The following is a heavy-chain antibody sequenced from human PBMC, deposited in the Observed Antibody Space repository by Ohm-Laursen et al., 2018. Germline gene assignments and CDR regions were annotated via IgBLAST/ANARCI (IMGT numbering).Heavy chain of an antibody. Sequence: GSLRLSCAASGFTFSSYVMNWVRQAPGKGLEWVSAISGSGYSTYCADSVKGRFTISRDNSKNTLYLQMNSLRAEDTAVYYCASADLYSSIWYDYWGQGTLVTVSS. J-gene: IGHJ4*02. CDR3: ASADLYSSIWYDY. CDR1: GFTFSSYV. CDR2: ISGSGYST. D-gene: IGHD6-13*01. V-gene: IGHV3-23*01.